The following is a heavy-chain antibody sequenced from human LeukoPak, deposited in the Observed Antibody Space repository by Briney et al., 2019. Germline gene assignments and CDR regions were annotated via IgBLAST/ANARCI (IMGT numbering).Heavy chain of an antibody. D-gene: IGHD3-22*01. Sequence: ASVKVSCKVSGYTLTELSMHWVRQAPGKGLEWMGGFDPEDGETIYAQKFQGRVTMTEDTSTDTAYMELSSLRSEDTAVYYCAAAKTYYYDTSGYYLPLNAFDIWGQGTMVTVSS. CDR1: GYTLTELS. CDR3: AAAKTYYYDTSGYYLPLNAFDI. V-gene: IGHV1-24*01. J-gene: IGHJ3*02. CDR2: FDPEDGET.